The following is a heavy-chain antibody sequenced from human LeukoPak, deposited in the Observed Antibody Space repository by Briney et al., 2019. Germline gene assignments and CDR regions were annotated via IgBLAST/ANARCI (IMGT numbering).Heavy chain of an antibody. CDR1: GGSISSSSYY. Sequence: SETLSLTCTVSGGSISSSSYYWGWIRQPPGKGLEWIGSTYYSGSTNYNPSLKSRVTISVDTSKNQFSLKLSSVTAADTAVYYCARQGGSYGIDFDYWGQGTLVTVSS. J-gene: IGHJ4*02. D-gene: IGHD1-26*01. V-gene: IGHV4-39*01. CDR3: ARQGGSYGIDFDY. CDR2: TYYSGST.